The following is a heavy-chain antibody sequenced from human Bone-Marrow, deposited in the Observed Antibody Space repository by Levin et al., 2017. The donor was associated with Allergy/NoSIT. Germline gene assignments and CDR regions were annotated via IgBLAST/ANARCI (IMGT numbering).Heavy chain of an antibody. CDR3: THRRHSESGSGTRVYYAMDV. Sequence: GESLKISCTASGHSPNTYDFNWVRQAPGQGLEWVGWMNPNTGNSGHAPKFQGRVTMARGTSTGTVYLELTGLTPGDTAVYYCTHRRHSESGSGTRVYYAMDVWGQGTTVTVSS. V-gene: IGHV1-8*01. CDR2: MNPNTGNS. CDR1: GHSPNTYD. D-gene: IGHD3-10*01. J-gene: IGHJ6*02.